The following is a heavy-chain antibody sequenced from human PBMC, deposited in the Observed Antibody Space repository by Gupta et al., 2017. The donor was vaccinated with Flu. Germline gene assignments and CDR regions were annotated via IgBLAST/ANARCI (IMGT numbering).Heavy chain of an antibody. CDR1: NDSGVV. V-gene: IGHV2-5*01. CDR2: IYYNGSK. Sequence: NDSGVVGGWIRQPPGKGLEWLASIYYNGSKRFRPFLKSRLTITEDTSKDQVALKMTNMDALDTAVFYCAQLQSYSWFGSWDQRTLVTVSS. CDR3: AQLQSYSWFGS. D-gene: IGHD2-21*02. J-gene: IGHJ5*01.